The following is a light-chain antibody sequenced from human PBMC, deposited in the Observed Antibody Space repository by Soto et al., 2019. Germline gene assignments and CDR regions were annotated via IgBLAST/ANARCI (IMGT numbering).Light chain of an antibody. CDR1: TSDVGGYNY. Sequence: QSALTQHASVSGSPGQSITISCTGTTSDVGGYNYVSWHQQHPGKAPKLMIHEVRYRPSGVSNRFSGSKSGNTASLTISGLQAEDEADYYCSSYTSSGTLVFGAGTKLTVL. CDR3: SSYTSSGTLV. V-gene: IGLV2-14*01. CDR2: EVR. J-gene: IGLJ3*02.